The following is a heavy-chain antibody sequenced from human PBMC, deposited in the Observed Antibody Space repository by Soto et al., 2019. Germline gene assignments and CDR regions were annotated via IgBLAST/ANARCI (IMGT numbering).Heavy chain of an antibody. D-gene: IGHD3-22*01. CDR1: GSTFTGYY. V-gene: IGHV1-2*04. CDR2: SNPTSGGT. CDR3: ARSCKPDSSGYCLNVDFDY. Sequence: ASVKASSKASGSTFTGYYMHWVRPAPAQGLEWMGWSNPTSGGTNYARKFQGWVTMTRERSISTAYMELSRLRSDDTAVYYCARSCKPDSSGYCLNVDFDYWGQGPLVT. J-gene: IGHJ4*02.